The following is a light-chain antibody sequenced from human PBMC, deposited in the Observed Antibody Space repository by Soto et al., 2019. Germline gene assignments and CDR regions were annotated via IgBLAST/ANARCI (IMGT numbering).Light chain of an antibody. J-gene: IGKJ1*01. CDR3: QQSYSTPPT. Sequence: DIVMTQSPDSLAVSLGERATINCKSSQSVLYSSNNNDYLAWYQQKPGQPPKLLIYWASTRESGVPDRFSGSEYGTDFTLTISSLQAEDVAVYYCQQSYSTPPTFGQGNKVEIK. CDR1: QSVLYSSNNNDY. CDR2: WAS. V-gene: IGKV4-1*01.